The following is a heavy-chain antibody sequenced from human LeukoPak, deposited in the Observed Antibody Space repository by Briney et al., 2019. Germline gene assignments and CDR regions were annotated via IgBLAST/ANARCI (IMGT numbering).Heavy chain of an antibody. J-gene: IGHJ6*03. D-gene: IGHD5-24*01. V-gene: IGHV4-4*07. Sequence: SETLSLTCTVSGGSISSYYWSWIRQPAGKGLEWIGRIYTSGSTNYNPSLKSRVTMSVDTSKNQFSLKLSSVTAADTAVYYCARDWVEMATKINYMDVWGKGTTVTVSS. CDR1: GGSISSYY. CDR2: IYTSGST. CDR3: ARDWVEMATKINYMDV.